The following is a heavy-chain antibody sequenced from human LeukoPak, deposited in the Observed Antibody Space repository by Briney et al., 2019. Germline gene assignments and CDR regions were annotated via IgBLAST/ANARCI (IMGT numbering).Heavy chain of an antibody. J-gene: IGHJ5*02. CDR2: ISAYNGNT. CDR3: ARGLWDDRPKYNWFDP. D-gene: IGHD3-16*01. CDR1: GYTFTNYG. Sequence: GASVKVSCKASGYTFTNYGINWVRQAPGQRLEWMGWISAYNGNTNYAQKLQGRVTMTTDTSTSTAYMELRSLRFDDTAVYYCARGLWDDRPKYNWFDPWGQGTLVTVSS. V-gene: IGHV1-18*01.